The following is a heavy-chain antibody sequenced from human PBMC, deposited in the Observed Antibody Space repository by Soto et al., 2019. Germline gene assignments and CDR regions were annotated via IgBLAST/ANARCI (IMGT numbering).Heavy chain of an antibody. J-gene: IGHJ6*02. CDR3: ARHDYGDYGAYQYGMDV. V-gene: IGHV4-39*01. CDR2: IYYSGST. CDR1: GGSISSSSYY. Sequence: QLQLQESGPGLVKPSETLSLTCTVSGGSISSSSYYWGWIRQPPGKGLEWIGSIYYSGSTYYNPYLKSRVTISVDTSKHQFSLKRSSVTDADTAVYYCARHDYGDYGAYQYGMDVWGQGTTVTVSS. D-gene: IGHD4-17*01.